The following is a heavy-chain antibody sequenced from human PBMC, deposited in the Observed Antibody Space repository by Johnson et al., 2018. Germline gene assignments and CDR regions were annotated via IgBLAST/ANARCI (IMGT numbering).Heavy chain of an antibody. D-gene: IGHD5-24*01. Sequence: QVQLVESGGGVVKPGGSLRLSCAASGFSFSDYYMSWIRQAPGKGLEWISYISSSGMTIYYGDSVMGRVTISRDNAKNSLYLQISSLRAEDTAVYYCARESLDGYNAFDYWGQGTLVTVSS. CDR1: GFSFSDYY. CDR2: ISSSGMTI. CDR3: ARESLDGYNAFDY. V-gene: IGHV3-11*01. J-gene: IGHJ4*02.